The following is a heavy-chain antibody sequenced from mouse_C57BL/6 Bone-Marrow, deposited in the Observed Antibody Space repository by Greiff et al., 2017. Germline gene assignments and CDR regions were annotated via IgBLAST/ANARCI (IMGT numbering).Heavy chain of an antibody. CDR1: GYTFTGYW. Sequence: QVQLQQSGAELMKPGASVKLSCKATGYTFTGYWIEWVKQRPGHGLEWIGEILPGSGSTNYNEKFKGKATFTADTSSNTSYMQLSSLTTEDSAIDYCARLHYDYGDYYAMDYWGQGTSVTVSS. CDR3: ARLHYDYGDYYAMDY. CDR2: ILPGSGST. J-gene: IGHJ4*01. V-gene: IGHV1-9*01. D-gene: IGHD2-4*01.